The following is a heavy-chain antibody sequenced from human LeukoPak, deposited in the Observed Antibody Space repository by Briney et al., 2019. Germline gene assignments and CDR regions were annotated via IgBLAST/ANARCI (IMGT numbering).Heavy chain of an antibody. CDR2: IIPIFGTA. V-gene: IGHV1-69*06. D-gene: IGHD5-12*01. CDR3: ARGNGYDSPSVGDTRLLWYYYYMDV. Sequence: GASVKVSCKASGYTFTSYYMHWVRQAPGQGLEWMGGIIPIFGTANYAQKFQGRVTITADKSTSTAYMELSSLRSEDAAVYYCARGNGYDSPSVGDTRLLWYYYYMDVWGKGTTVTVSS. J-gene: IGHJ6*03. CDR1: GYTFTSYY.